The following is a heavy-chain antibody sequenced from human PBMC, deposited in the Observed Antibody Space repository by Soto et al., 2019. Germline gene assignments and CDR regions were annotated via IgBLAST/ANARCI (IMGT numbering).Heavy chain of an antibody. CDR2: LSGSGGST. CDR3: AKDQCSCGYEIYY. Sequence: EVQLLESGGGLVQPGGSLGLSCAASGFTFSNYAVTWVRQSPGQGLEWVSTLSGSGGSTYYADSVKGRLTISRGNSKNTLYLQMNSLRVEDTAVYYCAKDQCSCGYEIYYWGQGTLVTVSS. J-gene: IGHJ4*02. CDR1: GFTFSNYA. V-gene: IGHV3-23*01. D-gene: IGHD5-12*01.